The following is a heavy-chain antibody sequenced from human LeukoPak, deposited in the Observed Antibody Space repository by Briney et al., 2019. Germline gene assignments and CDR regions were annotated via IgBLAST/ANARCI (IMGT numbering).Heavy chain of an antibody. D-gene: IGHD6-13*01. CDR2: IKTDGSEK. CDR1: GFTFSNYW. J-gene: IGHJ4*02. V-gene: IGHV3-7*03. Sequence: GGSLGLSCEGSGFTFSNYWMGWVRQAPGKGLQWVAKIKTDGSEKYYVDSVKGRFTISRDNAKNSLYLQMNSLRAEDTALYYCAKTGPGIAAAGSFDYWGQGTLVTVSS. CDR3: AKTGPGIAAAGSFDY.